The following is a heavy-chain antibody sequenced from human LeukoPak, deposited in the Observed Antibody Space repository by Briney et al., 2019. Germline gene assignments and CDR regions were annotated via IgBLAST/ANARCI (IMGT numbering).Heavy chain of an antibody. J-gene: IGHJ6*03. CDR2: INHSGST. CDR3: ARVSTTLIAVPGTGTYYYMDV. D-gene: IGHD6-19*01. V-gene: IGHV4-34*01. CDR1: GGSFSGYY. Sequence: SETLSLTCAVYGGSFSGYYWSWIRQPPGKGLEWIGEINHSGSTNYNPSLKSRVTISVDTSKNQFSLKPSSVTAADTAVYYCARVSTTLIAVPGTGTYYYMDVWGKGTTVTVSS.